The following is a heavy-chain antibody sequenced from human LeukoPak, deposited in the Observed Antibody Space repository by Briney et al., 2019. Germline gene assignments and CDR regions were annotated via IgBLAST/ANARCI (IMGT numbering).Heavy chain of an antibody. Sequence: GGSLRLSCAASRFTFSSYAMHWVRQAPGKGLEWVAVISYDGSNKYYADSVKGRFTISRDNSKNTLYLQMNSLRAEDTAVYYCARDQQAIVVVPAALGYWGQGTLVTVSS. CDR3: ARDQQAIVVVPAALGY. CDR2: ISYDGSNK. CDR1: RFTFSSYA. D-gene: IGHD2-2*01. V-gene: IGHV3-30-3*01. J-gene: IGHJ4*02.